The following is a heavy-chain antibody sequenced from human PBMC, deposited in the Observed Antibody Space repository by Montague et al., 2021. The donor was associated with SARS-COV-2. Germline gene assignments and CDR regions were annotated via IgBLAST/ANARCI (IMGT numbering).Heavy chain of an antibody. V-gene: IGHV4-59*12. Sequence: SETLSLTCTVSGGSISSYYWSWIRQPPGKGLEWIGYIYYSGSTNYNPSLKSRVTISVDTSKNQFSLKLSSVTAADTAVYYCAGCTKRVFTYDYNGGGYASDYWGQGTLVTVSS. D-gene: IGHD3-22*01. J-gene: IGHJ4*02. CDR2: IYYSGST. CDR3: AGCTKRVFTYDYNGGGYASDY. CDR1: GGSISSYY.